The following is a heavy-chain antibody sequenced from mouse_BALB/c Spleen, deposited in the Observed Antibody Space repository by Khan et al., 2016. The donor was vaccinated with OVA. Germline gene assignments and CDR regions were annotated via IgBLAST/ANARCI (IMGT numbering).Heavy chain of an antibody. D-gene: IGHD2-10*01. V-gene: IGHV2-6-7*01. CDR2: IWGDGST. CDR3: ASAYYGNYREAMDY. J-gene: IGHJ4*01. CDR1: GFTLTGYG. Sequence: QVQLKQSGPGLVAPSQSLSITCTVSGFTLTGYGVHWVRQPPGKGLEWLGMIWGDGSTDYNSALKSRLNLSKDNSKSQVFLKMNSLQTDDTARYDCASAYYGNYREAMDYWGQGTSVTVSS.